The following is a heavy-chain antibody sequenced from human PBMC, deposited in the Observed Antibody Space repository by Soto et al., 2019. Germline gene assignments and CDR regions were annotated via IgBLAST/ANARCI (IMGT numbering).Heavy chain of an antibody. D-gene: IGHD5-18*01. CDR1: GYSFTSYW. V-gene: IGHV5-10-1*01. Sequence: PGESLKISCKGSGYSFTSYWISWVRQMPGKGLEWMGRIDPSDSYTNYSPSFQGHVTISADKSISTAYLQWSSLKASDTAMYYCASGGYSYGSAVPDYYGMDVWGQGTTVTVSS. J-gene: IGHJ6*02. CDR2: IDPSDSYT. CDR3: ASGGYSYGSAVPDYYGMDV.